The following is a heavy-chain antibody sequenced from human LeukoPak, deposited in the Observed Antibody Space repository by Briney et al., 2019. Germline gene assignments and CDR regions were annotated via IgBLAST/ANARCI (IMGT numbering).Heavy chain of an antibody. D-gene: IGHD3-22*01. V-gene: IGHV1-8*01. CDR2: MNPNSGNT. CDR1: GYTFTSYD. J-gene: IGHJ4*02. Sequence: ASVKVSCKASGYTFTSYDIDWVRQATGQGLEWMGWMNPNSGNTGYAQKFQGRVTMTRNTSISTAYMELSSLRSEDTAVYYCARGNYDSSGYYTTDYWGQGTLVTVSS. CDR3: ARGNYDSSGYYTTDY.